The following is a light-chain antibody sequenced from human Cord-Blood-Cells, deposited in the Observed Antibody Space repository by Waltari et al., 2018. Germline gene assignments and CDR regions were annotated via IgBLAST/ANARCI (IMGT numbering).Light chain of an antibody. CDR2: GAS. Sequence: EIVMTQSPATLSLSPGERATLTCRASQSVSSNLSWYQQKPGQAPRLLIYGASTSSTGIPARFSRSGSWTEFTLTISSLQSEVFAVYYCQQYNDWPPITFGPGTKVDIK. J-gene: IGKJ3*01. CDR3: QQYNDWPPIT. V-gene: IGKV3-15*01. CDR1: QSVSSN.